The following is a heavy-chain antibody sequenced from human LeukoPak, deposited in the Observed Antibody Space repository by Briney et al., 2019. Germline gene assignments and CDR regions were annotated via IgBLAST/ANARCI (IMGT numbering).Heavy chain of an antibody. CDR1: GGSISSYY. J-gene: IGHJ4*02. CDR3: ARHYVFVIGGSSFDY. Sequence: SETLSLTCTVSGGSISSYYWSWIRKPPGKGLEWIGYIYYNGSTNYNPSLKSRVTISVDTSKNQFSLKLSSVTAADTAVYFCARHYVFVIGGSSFDYWGQGTLVTVSS. D-gene: IGHD3-16*01. V-gene: IGHV4-59*08. CDR2: IYYNGST.